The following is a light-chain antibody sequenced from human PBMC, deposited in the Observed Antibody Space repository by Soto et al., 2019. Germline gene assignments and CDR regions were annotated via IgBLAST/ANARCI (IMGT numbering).Light chain of an antibody. Sequence: IQLTQSPSSLCAAVGDRVTISCRASQSVGRWLAWSQQKPGKAPKLLIYKTSSLESGVPPRFSGSGSGTEFTLTISSLQPDDFATYYCQQYNSYSITFGQGTRLENK. CDR1: QSVGRW. V-gene: IGKV1-5*03. J-gene: IGKJ5*01. CDR2: KTS. CDR3: QQYNSYSIT.